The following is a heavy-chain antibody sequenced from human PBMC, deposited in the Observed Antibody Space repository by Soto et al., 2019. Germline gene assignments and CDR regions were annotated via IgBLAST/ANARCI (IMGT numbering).Heavy chain of an antibody. CDR2: INPYHGNT. Sequence: QVQLVQSGAEVKKPGASVKVSCKTSDYTFTSYVISWVRQAPGQGLEWMGLINPYHGNTNYAQKFQGRVTMTTDTSTSTAYMELSSLISGDTAVDSCTRYKYYYESSSYFPSFDYWGQGTLVTVSS. J-gene: IGHJ4*02. V-gene: IGHV1-18*01. CDR3: TRYKYYYESSSYFPSFDY. D-gene: IGHD3-22*01. CDR1: DYTFTSYV.